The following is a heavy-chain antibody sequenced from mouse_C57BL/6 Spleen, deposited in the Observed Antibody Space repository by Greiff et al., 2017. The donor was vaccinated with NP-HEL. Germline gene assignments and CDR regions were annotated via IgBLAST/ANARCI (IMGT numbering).Heavy chain of an antibody. Sequence: QVQLQQPGAELVKPGASVKLSCKASGYTFTSYWMHWVKQRPGQGLEWIGMIHPNSGSTNYNEKFKSKATLTVDKSSSTAYMQLSSLTSEDSAVYYCARSAPFYWYFDVWGTGTTVTVSS. CDR1: GYTFTSYW. CDR2: IHPNSGST. J-gene: IGHJ1*03. CDR3: ARSAPFYWYFDV. V-gene: IGHV1-64*01.